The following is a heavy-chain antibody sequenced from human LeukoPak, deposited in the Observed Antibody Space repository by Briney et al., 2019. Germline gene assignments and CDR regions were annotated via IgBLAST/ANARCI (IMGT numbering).Heavy chain of an antibody. CDR1: GLTFSSYS. J-gene: IGHJ5*02. D-gene: IGHD6-19*01. CDR2: ISSSSSYI. Sequence: GGSLRLSCAASGLTFSSYSMNWVRQAPGKGREWVSSISSSSSYIYYADSVKGRFTISRDNAKNSLYLQMNSLRAEDTAVYYCATTIAVAGNWFDPWGQGTLVTVSS. V-gene: IGHV3-21*01. CDR3: ATTIAVAGNWFDP.